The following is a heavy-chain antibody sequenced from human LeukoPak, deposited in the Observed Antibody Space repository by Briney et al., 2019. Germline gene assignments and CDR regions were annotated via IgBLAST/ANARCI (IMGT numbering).Heavy chain of an antibody. J-gene: IGHJ4*02. Sequence: GGSLRLSCAASGFTFSTYAMSWVRQAPGKGLEWVSAISGSGGSTNYADSVKGRVTVSRDNSKNTLYLQMNSLRAEDTAVYYCAKEGYCSGGSCYAGSWYYYDSSGPMGSFDYWGQGTLVTVSS. D-gene: IGHD2-15*01. CDR3: AKEGYCSGGSCYAGSWYYYDSSGPMGSFDY. V-gene: IGHV3-23*01. CDR1: GFTFSTYA. CDR2: ISGSGGST.